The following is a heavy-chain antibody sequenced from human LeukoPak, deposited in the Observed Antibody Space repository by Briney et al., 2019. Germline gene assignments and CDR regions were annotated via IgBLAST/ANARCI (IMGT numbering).Heavy chain of an antibody. CDR3: ARGRGPPNTNRDFYYYYYMDV. CDR1: GYTFTNYA. D-gene: IGHD3-10*01. J-gene: IGHJ6*03. V-gene: IGHV1-3*03. CDR2: INAANGHT. Sequence: GASVKVSCKTSGYTFTNYAIHWVRQAPGQRFEWMGWINAANGHTKYSQEFQGRTTITRDTSATTAYMELSNLRSEDMALYYCARGRGPPNTNRDFYYYYYMDVWGTGTTVTVSS.